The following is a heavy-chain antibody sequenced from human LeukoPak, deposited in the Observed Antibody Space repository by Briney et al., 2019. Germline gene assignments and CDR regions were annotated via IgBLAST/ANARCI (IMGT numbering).Heavy chain of an antibody. J-gene: IGHJ4*02. CDR3: TRSPDFDC. V-gene: IGHV3-73*01. CDR1: GFTFSGSA. CDR2: IRSKVNTYAT. Sequence: GGSLRLSCAASGFTFSGSAIHWVRQASGKGLEWVGRIRSKVNTYATAYAASVKGRFAISRDDSKNTAYLQMNSLKTEDTAVYYCTRSPDFDCWGQGTLVTVSS.